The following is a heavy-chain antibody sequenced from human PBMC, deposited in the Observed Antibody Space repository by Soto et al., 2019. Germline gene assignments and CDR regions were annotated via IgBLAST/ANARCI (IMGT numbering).Heavy chain of an antibody. CDR1: GGSISSSSYY. CDR2: IYYSGST. J-gene: IGHJ4*02. D-gene: IGHD3-3*01. Sequence: SETLSLTCTVSGGSISSSSYYWGWIRQPPGKGLEWIGSIYYSGSTYYNPSLKSRVTISVDTSKNQFSLKLSSVTAADTAVYYCARQSGDYDFWSGYYSYWGQGTLVTVSS. V-gene: IGHV4-39*01. CDR3: ARQSGDYDFWSGYYSY.